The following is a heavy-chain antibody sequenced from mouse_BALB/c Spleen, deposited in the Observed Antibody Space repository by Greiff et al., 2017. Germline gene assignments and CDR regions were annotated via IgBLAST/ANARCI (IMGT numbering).Heavy chain of an antibody. V-gene: IGHV2-9*02. CDR2: IWAGGST. J-gene: IGHJ4*01. CDR3: ARDQLTGTEDY. CDR1: GFSLTSYG. Sequence: VKLMESGPGLVAPSQSLSITCTVSGFSLTSYGVHWVRQPPGKGLEWLGVIWAGGSTNYNSALMSRLSISKDNSKSQVFLKMNSLQTDDTAMYYCARDQLTGTEDYWGQGTSVTVSS. D-gene: IGHD4-1*01.